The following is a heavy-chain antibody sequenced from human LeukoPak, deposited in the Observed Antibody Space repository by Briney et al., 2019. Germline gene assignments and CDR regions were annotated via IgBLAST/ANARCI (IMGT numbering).Heavy chain of an antibody. V-gene: IGHV1-69*13. D-gene: IGHD5-12*01. CDR3: ARGDSAYDLFGHIDY. CDR1: GGTFSNYA. Sequence: SVKVSCKASGGTFSNYAISSVRQALGQGLEWMGGLFPIFGTANYAQKFHGRVTITADGSTSTAYMELSSLVSEDTAGYYCARGDSAYDLFGHIDYWGQGTLVTVSS. J-gene: IGHJ4*02. CDR2: LFPIFGTA.